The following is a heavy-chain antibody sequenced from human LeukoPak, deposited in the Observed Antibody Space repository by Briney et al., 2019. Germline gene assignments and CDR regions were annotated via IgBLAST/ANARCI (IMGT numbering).Heavy chain of an antibody. Sequence: SETLPLTCTVSGGSISSSSYYWGWIRQPPGKGLEWIGEINHSGSTNYNPSLKSRVTISVDTSKNQFSLKLSSVTAADTAVYYCARKGGGYYRMGGYYMDVWGKGTTVTISS. D-gene: IGHD3-22*01. CDR3: ARKGGGYYRMGGYYMDV. CDR1: GGSISSSSYY. J-gene: IGHJ6*03. V-gene: IGHV4-39*07. CDR2: INHSGST.